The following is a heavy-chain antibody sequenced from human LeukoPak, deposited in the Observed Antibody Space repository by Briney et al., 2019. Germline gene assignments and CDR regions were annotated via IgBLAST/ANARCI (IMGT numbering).Heavy chain of an antibody. Sequence: GASVKVSCKASGYTFSSHDINWVRQATGQGLEWMGWMNPHSGNTGYAQKFQGRVTMTRNTPIGTAYMELSSLRSEDTAVYYCAKSLSINCSSTSCNHYLNWFDPWGQGTLVTVSS. D-gene: IGHD2-2*01. V-gene: IGHV1-8*01. CDR2: MNPHSGNT. CDR3: AKSLSINCSSTSCNHYLNWFDP. J-gene: IGHJ5*02. CDR1: GYTFSSHD.